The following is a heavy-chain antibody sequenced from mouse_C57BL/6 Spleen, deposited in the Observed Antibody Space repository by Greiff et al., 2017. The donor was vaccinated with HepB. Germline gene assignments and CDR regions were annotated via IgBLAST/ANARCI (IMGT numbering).Heavy chain of an antibody. J-gene: IGHJ1*03. CDR3: ARDTGHWYFDV. CDR2: ISSGSSTI. CDR1: GFTFSDYG. D-gene: IGHD1-1*01. V-gene: IGHV5-17*01. Sequence: EVMLVESGGGLVKPGGSLKLSCAASGFTFSDYGMHWVRQAPEKGLEWVAYISSGSSTIYYEDTVKGRFTISRDNAKNTLFLQMTSLRSEDTAMYYGARDTGHWYFDVWGTGTTVTVSS.